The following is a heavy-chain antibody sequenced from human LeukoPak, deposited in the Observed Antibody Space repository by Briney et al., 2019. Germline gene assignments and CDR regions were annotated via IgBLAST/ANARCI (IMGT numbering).Heavy chain of an antibody. D-gene: IGHD2-15*01. CDR2: IYTSGST. CDR1: GGSISSGSYY. CDR3: ARTVVAATPYYFDY. J-gene: IGHJ4*02. Sequence: PSETLSLTCTVSGGSISSGSYYWSWIRQPAGKGLEWIGRIYTSGSTNYNPSLKSRVTISVDTSKNQFSLKLSSVTAADTAVYYCARTVVAATPYYFDYWGQGTLVTVSS. V-gene: IGHV4-61*02.